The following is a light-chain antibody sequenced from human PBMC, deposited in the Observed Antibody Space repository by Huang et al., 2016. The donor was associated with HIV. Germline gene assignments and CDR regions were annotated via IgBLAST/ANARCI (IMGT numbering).Light chain of an antibody. CDR3: QQYLTAPG. Sequence: DIVMTQSPESLAVSLGERATISCTSSQSLFSTSTNKNYLPWYQQKPGQPPKILISWASARESGVPGRFRGGGSGTEFTLTLSSLQPEDVAIYYCQQYLTAPGFGQETNVEI. CDR2: WAS. V-gene: IGKV4-1*01. CDR1: QSLFSTSTNKNY. J-gene: IGKJ1*01.